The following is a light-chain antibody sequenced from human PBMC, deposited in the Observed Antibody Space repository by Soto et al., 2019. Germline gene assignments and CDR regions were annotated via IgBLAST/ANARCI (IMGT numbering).Light chain of an antibody. J-gene: IGKJ3*01. V-gene: IGKV1-9*01. Sequence: DIQLTQSPSFLSASVGDRVTITCRASQDISSYLAWYQQKPGKAPNLLIFGASSLQSGVPSRFSGSGSGTEFPLTIISLQPQDFATYYCQQLNSYSIVTFGLGTKVDIK. CDR1: QDISSY. CDR3: QQLNSYSIVT. CDR2: GAS.